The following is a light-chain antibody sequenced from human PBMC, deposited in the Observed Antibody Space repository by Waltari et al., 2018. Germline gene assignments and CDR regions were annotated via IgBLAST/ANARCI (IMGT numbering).Light chain of an antibody. J-gene: IGKJ2*01. CDR1: ESVGTD. Sequence: DIVMTQSPVTTSVYPGEGVTLPCTASESVGTDVAWYRHKPGQPPRLLIYYANARATGVPARISGSGSGTDFTLTISSLEPEDFAFYYCQQSRQWPRRTFGQGTKLEI. CDR3: QQSRQWPRRT. V-gene: IGKV3D-15*01. CDR2: YAN.